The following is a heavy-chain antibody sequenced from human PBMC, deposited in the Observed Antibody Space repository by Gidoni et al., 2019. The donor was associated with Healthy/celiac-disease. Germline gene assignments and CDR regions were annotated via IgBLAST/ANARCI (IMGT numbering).Heavy chain of an antibody. J-gene: IGHJ4*02. CDR3: ARDQVRGDGDYPFDY. CDR1: GFTFSSYA. V-gene: IGHV3-30*04. CDR2: ISYDGSNK. D-gene: IGHD4-17*01. Sequence: QVQLVESGGGVVQPGRSLRLSCAASGFTFSSYAMHWVRQAPGKGLEWVAVISYDGSNKYYADSVKGRFTISRDNSKNTLYLQMISLRAEDTAVYYCARDQVRGDGDYPFDYWGQGTLVTVSS.